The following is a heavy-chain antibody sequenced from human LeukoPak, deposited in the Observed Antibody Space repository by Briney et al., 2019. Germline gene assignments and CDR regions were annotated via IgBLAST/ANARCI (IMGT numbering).Heavy chain of an antibody. CDR1: GGSFSGYY. CDR2: INHSGST. Sequence: SETLSLTCAVYGGSFSGYYWSWIRQPPGKGLEWIGEINHSGSTNYNPSLKSRVTISVDTSKNQFSLKLSSVTAADTAVYYCARDSSSRCGSVGFDYWGQGTLVTVSS. CDR3: ARDSSSRCGSVGFDY. V-gene: IGHV4-34*01. J-gene: IGHJ4*02. D-gene: IGHD6-13*01.